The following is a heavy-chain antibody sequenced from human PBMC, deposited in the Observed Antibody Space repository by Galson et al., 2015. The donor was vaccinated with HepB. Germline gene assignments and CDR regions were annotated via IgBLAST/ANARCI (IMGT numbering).Heavy chain of an antibody. CDR1: GGSISSGGYS. D-gene: IGHD4-17*01. CDR3: ARGGYGDVFDY. J-gene: IGHJ4*02. Sequence: TLSLTCAVSGGSISSGGYSWSWIRQPPGKGLEWIGYIYHSGSTYYNPSLKSRVTISVDRSKNQFSLKLSSVTAADTAVYYCARGGYGDVFDYWGQGTLVTVSS. V-gene: IGHV4-30-2*01. CDR2: IYHSGST.